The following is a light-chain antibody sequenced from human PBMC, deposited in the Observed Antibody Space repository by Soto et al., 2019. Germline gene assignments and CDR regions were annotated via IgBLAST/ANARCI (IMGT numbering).Light chain of an antibody. CDR2: NLS. V-gene: IGKV2-30*01. CDR3: MHSVYWPPYT. Sequence: VVMTQSPLFLPVTLGQPASISCRSSQSLAWTDGNTYLHWFQQRPGQSPRRLIYNLSSRDSGVPDRSSGSGSGTAFTLTISTVEAEDVGLYYCMHSVYWPPYTFGQGTKLEIK. CDR1: QSLAWTDGNTY. J-gene: IGKJ2*01.